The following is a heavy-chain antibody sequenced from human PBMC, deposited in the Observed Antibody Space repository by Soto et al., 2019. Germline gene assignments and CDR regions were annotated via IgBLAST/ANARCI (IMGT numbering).Heavy chain of an antibody. V-gene: IGHV3-30-3*01. J-gene: IGHJ4*02. CDR3: ARIMSSRYYDSSGYYETHDY. D-gene: IGHD3-22*01. CDR1: GFTFSSYA. CDR2: ISYDGSNK. Sequence: SLRLSCAASGFTFSSYAMHWVRQAPGKGLEWVAVISYDGSNKYHADSVKGRFTISRDNSKNTLYLQMNSLRAEDTAVYYCARIMSSRYYDSSGYYETHDYWGQGTLVTVSS.